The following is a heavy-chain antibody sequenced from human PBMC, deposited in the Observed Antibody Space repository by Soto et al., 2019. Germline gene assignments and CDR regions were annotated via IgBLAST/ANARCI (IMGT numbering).Heavy chain of an antibody. J-gene: IGHJ4*02. CDR1: GGSFSGYY. CDR3: ARGSPYSGYAW. V-gene: IGHV4-34*01. Sequence: QVQLQQWGAGLLKPSETLSLTCAVYGGSFSGYYWSWIRQPPGKGLEWIGEIYHSGSTNYNPSLKSRVTISVDTSKNHFSLKLSSVTAADTAVYYCARGSPYSGYAWWGQGTLVTVSS. D-gene: IGHD5-12*01. CDR2: IYHSGST.